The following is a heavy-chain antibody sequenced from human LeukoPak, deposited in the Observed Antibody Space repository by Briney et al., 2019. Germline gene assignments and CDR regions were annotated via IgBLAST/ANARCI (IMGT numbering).Heavy chain of an antibody. V-gene: IGHV3-21*01. Sequence: PGGSLRLSCAASGFTVSSNFMSWVRQAPGKGLEWVSSISSSSSYIYYADSVKGRFTISRDNAKNSLYLQMNSLRAEDTAVYYCARGYQYYFDYWGQGTLVTVSS. D-gene: IGHD3-16*02. CDR3: ARGYQYYFDY. CDR1: GFTVSSNF. CDR2: ISSSSSYI. J-gene: IGHJ4*02.